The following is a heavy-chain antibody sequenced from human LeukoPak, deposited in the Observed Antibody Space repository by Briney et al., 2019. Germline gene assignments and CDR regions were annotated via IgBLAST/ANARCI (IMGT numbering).Heavy chain of an antibody. D-gene: IGHD3-3*01. CDR2: ISSSGSTI. CDR3: AREAYDFWSGYYSDDYYCMDV. V-gene: IGHV3-11*01. Sequence: GGSLRLSCAASGFTFSDYYMSWIRQAPGKGLEWVSYISSSGSTIYYADSVKGRFTISRDNAKNSLYLQMNSLRAEDTAVYYCAREAYDFWSGYYSDDYYCMDVWGKGTTVTVSS. CDR1: GFTFSDYY. J-gene: IGHJ6*03.